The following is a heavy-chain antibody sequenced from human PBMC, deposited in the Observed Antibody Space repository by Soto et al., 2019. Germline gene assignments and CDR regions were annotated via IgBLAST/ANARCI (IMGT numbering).Heavy chain of an antibody. CDR1: GFALGNYG. J-gene: IGHJ4*02. V-gene: IGHV3-33*01. Sequence: QVHLVESGGGVVQPGRSLTLSCTASGFALGNYGFHCVGQPPARGRGWVAVIWSDGTKKFYAGSVRGRFTISRDNSKNTIYLQMNSLRAEDTAVYYCARDWWEEPAGKETVSQFDYWGQGTLVTVSS. CDR2: IWSDGTKK. D-gene: IGHD6-13*01. CDR3: ARDWWEEPAGKETVSQFDY.